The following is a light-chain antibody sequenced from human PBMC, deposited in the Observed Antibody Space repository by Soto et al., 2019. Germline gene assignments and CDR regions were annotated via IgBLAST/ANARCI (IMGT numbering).Light chain of an antibody. CDR1: SSDVGGYNS. Sequence: TPPASVSGSPGQSMTLLCTGTSSDVGGYNSVSWYQQHPGKAPKLMIHDVSNRPSGVSNRFSGSKSGNTASLTISGLQAEDEADYYCSSYTSSSSYVFGTGTKVTVL. CDR3: SSYTSSSSYV. V-gene: IGLV2-14*01. J-gene: IGLJ1*01. CDR2: DVS.